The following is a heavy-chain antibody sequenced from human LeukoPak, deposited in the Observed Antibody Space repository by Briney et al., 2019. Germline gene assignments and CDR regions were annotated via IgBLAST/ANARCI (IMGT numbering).Heavy chain of an antibody. J-gene: IGHJ4*02. CDR3: ARDRYPTDYGDYGGLFDY. D-gene: IGHD4-17*01. Sequence: PGGSLRLSCAASGFTFSSYWMSWVRQAPGKGLEWVANIKQDGSEKYYADSVKGRFTISRDNSKNTLYLQMNSLRAEDTAVYYCARDRYPTDYGDYGGLFDYWGQGTLVTVSS. CDR2: IKQDGSEK. CDR1: GFTFSSYW. V-gene: IGHV3-7*01.